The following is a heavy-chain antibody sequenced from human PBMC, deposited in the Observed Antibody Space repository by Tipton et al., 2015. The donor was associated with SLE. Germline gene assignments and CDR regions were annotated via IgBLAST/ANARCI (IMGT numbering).Heavy chain of an antibody. V-gene: IGHV4-59*08. CDR3: ARGFSTPRGAFDI. CDR1: GGSISSHY. D-gene: IGHD2-2*01. Sequence: LRLSCTVSGGSISSHYWSWIRQPPGKGLEWIGYIYYSGSTNYNPSLKSRVTISVDTSKNQFSLELSSVTAADTAVYYFARGFSTPRGAFDIWGQGTMVTVSS. J-gene: IGHJ3*02. CDR2: IYYSGST.